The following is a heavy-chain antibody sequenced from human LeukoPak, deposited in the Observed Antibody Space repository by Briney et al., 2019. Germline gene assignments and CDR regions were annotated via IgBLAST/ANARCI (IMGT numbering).Heavy chain of an antibody. Sequence: GGSLRLSCAASGFTSSSYSMNWVRQAPGKGLEWVSSISSSSYIYYADSVKGRFTISRDNAKNSLYLQMNSLRAEDTAVYYCARAYDIPDAFDIWGQGTMVTVSS. CDR2: ISSSSYI. CDR3: ARAYDIPDAFDI. V-gene: IGHV3-21*01. CDR1: GFTSSSYS. D-gene: IGHD3-9*01. J-gene: IGHJ3*02.